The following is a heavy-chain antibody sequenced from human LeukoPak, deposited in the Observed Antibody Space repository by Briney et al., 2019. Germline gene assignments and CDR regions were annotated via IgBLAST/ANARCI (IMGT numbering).Heavy chain of an antibody. J-gene: IGHJ4*02. D-gene: IGHD1-26*01. Sequence: SETLSLTCTVSGGPISSYYWSWIRQPPGKGLEWIGFIYYIENTNYNPSLRSRVTMSLDTSKNQFSLKLSSVTAADTAVYYCARVVVGATKGYFDYWGQGTLVTVSS. V-gene: IGHV4-59*01. CDR1: GGPISSYY. CDR3: ARVVVGATKGYFDY. CDR2: IYYIENT.